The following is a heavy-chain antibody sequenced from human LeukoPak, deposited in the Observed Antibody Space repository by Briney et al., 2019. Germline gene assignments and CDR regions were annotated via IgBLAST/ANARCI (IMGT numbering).Heavy chain of an antibody. CDR2: IIPIFGTA. J-gene: IGHJ4*02. V-gene: IGHV1-69*05. CDR1: GGTFSSYA. Sequence: SVKVSCKASGGTFSSYAISWVRQAPGQGLEWMGGIIPIFGTANYAQKFQGRVTITTDESTSTAYMELSSLRSEDTAVFYCARGSIAARYFDYWGQGTLVTVSS. CDR3: ARGSIAARYFDY. D-gene: IGHD6-6*01.